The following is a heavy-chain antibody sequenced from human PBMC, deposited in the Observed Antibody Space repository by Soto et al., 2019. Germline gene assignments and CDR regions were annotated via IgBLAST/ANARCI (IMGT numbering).Heavy chain of an antibody. V-gene: IGHV3-30*18. J-gene: IGHJ4*02. CDR2: ISYDGSNK. CDR3: ANTRGGSYYGSPDY. D-gene: IGHD3-10*01. Sequence: GGSLRLSCAASGFTFSSYGMHWVRQAPGKGLEWVAVISYDGSNKYYADSVKGRFTISRDNSKNTLYLQMNSLRAEDTAVYYCANTRGGSYYGSPDYWGQGTLVTVSS. CDR1: GFTFSSYG.